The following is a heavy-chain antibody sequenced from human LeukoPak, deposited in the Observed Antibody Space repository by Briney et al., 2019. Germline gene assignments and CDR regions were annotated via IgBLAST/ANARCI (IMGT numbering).Heavy chain of an antibody. CDR2: INPSGGST. CDR1: GYTFTYYY. Sequence: GASVKISCKASGYTFTYYYMHWVRQAPGQGLEWMGIINPSGGSTTYAQNFQGRVTMTKDTSTNTVYMELSSLRSEDTAIYYCARYQEDGSIWYRDYYQYYGLDVWGKGTTVTVSS. D-gene: IGHD6-13*01. V-gene: IGHV1-46*01. CDR3: ARYQEDGSIWYRDYYQYYGLDV. J-gene: IGHJ6*04.